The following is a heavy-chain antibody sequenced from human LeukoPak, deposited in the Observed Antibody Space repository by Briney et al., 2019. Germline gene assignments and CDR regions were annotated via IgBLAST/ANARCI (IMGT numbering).Heavy chain of an antibody. CDR1: GFTFSYYA. V-gene: IGHV3-30-3*02. Sequence: PGGSLRLSCAASGFTFSYYAMHWVRQAPGKGLEWVAVISYDGRNKYYADSVKGRFTISRDNSKNTLYLQMNSLRAEDTTVYYCAKTRPLDSSSWSHGDYWGQGTLVTVSS. J-gene: IGHJ4*02. D-gene: IGHD6-13*01. CDR3: AKTRPLDSSSWSHGDY. CDR2: ISYDGRNK.